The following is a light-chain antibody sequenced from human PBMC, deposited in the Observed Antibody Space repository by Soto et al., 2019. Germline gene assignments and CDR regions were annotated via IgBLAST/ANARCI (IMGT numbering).Light chain of an antibody. CDR2: DAS. CDR1: QSVSSY. Sequence: EIVLTQSPATLSLSPGERATLSCRASQSVSSYLAWYQQKPGQAPMLLIYDASNMATGIPARFSGSGSGTDFTLTISRLEPEDFAAYYCQQRSNWPRTFGQGTKVEIK. V-gene: IGKV3-11*01. J-gene: IGKJ1*01. CDR3: QQRSNWPRT.